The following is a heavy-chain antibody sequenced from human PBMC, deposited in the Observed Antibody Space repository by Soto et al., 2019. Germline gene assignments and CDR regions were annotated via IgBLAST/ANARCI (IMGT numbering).Heavy chain of an antibody. V-gene: IGHV4-59*01. J-gene: IGHJ6*02. CDR3: ARVWAGYYYYGMDV. CDR2: IYYSGST. Sequence: SETLSLTCTVSGGSISSYYWSWIRQPPGKGLEWIGYIYYSGSTNYNPSLKSRVTISADTSKNQFSLKLSSVTAADTAVYYRARVWAGYYYYGMDVWGQGTTVTVSS. D-gene: IGHD3-10*01. CDR1: GGSISSYY.